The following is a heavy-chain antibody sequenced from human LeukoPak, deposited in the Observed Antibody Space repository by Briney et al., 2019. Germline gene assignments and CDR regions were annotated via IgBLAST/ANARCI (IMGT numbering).Heavy chain of an antibody. CDR3: ARVGPRYNWNEDGFDI. CDR2: IYHSGST. Sequence: SETLSLTCAVSGYSISSGYFWGWIRQPPGKGLQRIGSIYHSGSTYYNPSLKSRVTISVDTSKNQFSLKLSSVTAADTAVYYCARVGPRYNWNEDGFDIWGQGTMVTVSS. CDR1: GYSISSGYF. D-gene: IGHD1-1*01. V-gene: IGHV4-38-2*01. J-gene: IGHJ3*02.